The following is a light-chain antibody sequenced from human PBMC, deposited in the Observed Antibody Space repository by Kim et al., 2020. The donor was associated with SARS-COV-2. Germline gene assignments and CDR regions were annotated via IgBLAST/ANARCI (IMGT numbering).Light chain of an antibody. CDR3: QQSYSSPPT. V-gene: IGKV1-39*01. CDR1: QSISSY. J-gene: IGKJ2*01. Sequence: DIQMTQSPSSLSASVGDRVTITCRASQSISSYLNWYQQKPGKAPKLLIYAASSLRSGVPSRFSGGGSGTDFTLTVSSLQPEDFATYYCQQSYSSPPTFGQGTKL. CDR2: AAS.